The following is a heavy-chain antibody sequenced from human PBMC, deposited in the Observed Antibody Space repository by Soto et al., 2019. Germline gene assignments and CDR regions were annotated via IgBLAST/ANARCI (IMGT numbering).Heavy chain of an antibody. V-gene: IGHV4-59*11. CDR3: ARFILFFYGQQPADLYY. Sequence: SETLSLTCTVSGGSISRRCWSGLRQCPGKGLEWIGYIYHTGITNYDPSLKSRITMSVDTSKNQFSLNLSSVTAADTAVYYCARFILFFYGQQPADLYY. CDR2: IYHTGIT. J-gene: IGHJ6*01. CDR1: GGSISRRC. D-gene: IGHD2-2*01.